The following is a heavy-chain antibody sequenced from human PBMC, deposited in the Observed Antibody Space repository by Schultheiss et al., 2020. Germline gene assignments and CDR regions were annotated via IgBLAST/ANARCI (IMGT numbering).Heavy chain of an antibody. Sequence: ASVKVSCKASGYTFTSYAMNWVRQAPGQGLEWMGWINTNTGNPTYAQGFTGRFVFSLDTSVSTAYLQISSLKAEDTAVYYCARGIAAADTDAFDIWGQGTTVTVSS. D-gene: IGHD6-13*01. V-gene: IGHV7-4-1*02. CDR1: GYTFTSYA. J-gene: IGHJ3*02. CDR3: ARGIAAADTDAFDI. CDR2: INTNTGNP.